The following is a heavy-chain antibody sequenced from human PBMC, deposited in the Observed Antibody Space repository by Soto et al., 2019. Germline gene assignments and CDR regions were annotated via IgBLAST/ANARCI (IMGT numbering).Heavy chain of an antibody. Sequence: SETLSLTCTVSGGSISSSSYYWGWIRQPPGKGLEWIGSIYYSGSTYYNPSLKSRVTISVDTSKNQFPLKLSSVTAADTAVYYCASTPDIVVVITNNWFDPWGQGTLVTVSS. CDR2: IYYSGST. D-gene: IGHD3-22*01. CDR1: GGSISSSSYY. CDR3: ASTPDIVVVITNNWFDP. J-gene: IGHJ5*02. V-gene: IGHV4-39*01.